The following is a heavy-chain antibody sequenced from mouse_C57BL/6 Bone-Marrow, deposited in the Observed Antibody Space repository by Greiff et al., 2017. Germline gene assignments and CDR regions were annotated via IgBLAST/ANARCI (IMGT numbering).Heavy chain of an antibody. CDR2: IHPNSGST. CDR1: GYTFTSYW. J-gene: IGHJ4*01. CDR3: ARWGTTVVGAMDY. D-gene: IGHD1-1*01. V-gene: IGHV1-64*01. Sequence: QVQLQQPGAELVKPGASVKLSCKASGYTFTSYWMHWVKQRPGQGLEWIGMIHPNSGSTNYNEKFKSKATLTVDKSSSTAYMQLSSLTSEDSAVYCCARWGTTVVGAMDYWGQGTSVTVSS.